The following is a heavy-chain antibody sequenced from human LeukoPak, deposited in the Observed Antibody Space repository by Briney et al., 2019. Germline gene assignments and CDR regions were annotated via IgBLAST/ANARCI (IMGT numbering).Heavy chain of an antibody. Sequence: GRSLRLSCAASGFSFDTYAMHWVRQAPGQGLEWVALIWHDGSHKFYSNSVRGQFTISRDNSKNTVYLQMNNLRPDDPAVYYCAREIFGSGSYPALWGQGTLVTVSS. J-gene: IGHJ4*02. D-gene: IGHD3-10*01. V-gene: IGHV3-33*01. CDR1: GFSFDTYA. CDR3: AREIFGSGSYPAL. CDR2: IWHDGSHK.